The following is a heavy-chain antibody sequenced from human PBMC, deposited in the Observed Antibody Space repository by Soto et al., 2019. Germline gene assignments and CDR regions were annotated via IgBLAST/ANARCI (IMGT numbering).Heavy chain of an antibody. D-gene: IGHD2-21*01. V-gene: IGHV3-48*02. CDR1: GFPFRSYS. J-gene: IGHJ6*02. CDR2: ISSSSSTI. Sequence: PGESLRHSCAASGFPFRSYSMNWVRQAPGKGLEWVSYISSSSSTIYYADSVKGRFTISRDNAKNSLYLQMNSLRDEDTAVYYCARSLYLVASNIYYYYYAMDGWGQGSTVTLAS. CDR3: ARSLYLVASNIYYYYYAMDG.